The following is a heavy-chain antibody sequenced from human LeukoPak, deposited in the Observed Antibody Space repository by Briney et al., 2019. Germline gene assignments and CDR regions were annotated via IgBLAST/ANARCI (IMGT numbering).Heavy chain of an antibody. D-gene: IGHD1-1*01. CDR1: GFTFKGYW. CDR2: IHKDGSEK. J-gene: IGHJ4*02. V-gene: IGHV3-7*01. Sequence: GGSLRLSCAASGFTFKGYWMSWVRQAPGKGLEWVANIHKDGSEKKYVDSVKGRFTISRDNAKNSLYLQMDSLRAEDTAVYYCVRLRYTYGKNFDCWGQGTLVSVSS. CDR3: VRLRYTYGKNFDC.